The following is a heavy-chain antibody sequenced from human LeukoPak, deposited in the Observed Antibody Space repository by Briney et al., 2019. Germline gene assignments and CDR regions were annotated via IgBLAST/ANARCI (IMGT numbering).Heavy chain of an antibody. J-gene: IGHJ4*02. CDR1: GFTVSSYA. CDR3: ARAPGGRITMVRGEGYFDY. V-gene: IGHV3-30*04. D-gene: IGHD3-10*01. Sequence: GGSLRLSCAASGFTVSSYAMLWVRQAPGKGLEWVAVISYDGSNKYYADSVKGRFTISRDNSKNTLYLQMNSLRAEDTAVYYCARAPGGRITMVRGEGYFDYWGQGTLVTVSS. CDR2: ISYDGSNK.